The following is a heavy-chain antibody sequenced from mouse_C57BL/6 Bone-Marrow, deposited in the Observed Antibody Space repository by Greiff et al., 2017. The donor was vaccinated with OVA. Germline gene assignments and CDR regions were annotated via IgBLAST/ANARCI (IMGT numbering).Heavy chain of an antibody. J-gene: IGHJ2*01. CDR2: IDPENGDT. CDR3: TPNWDSFDY. D-gene: IGHD4-1*01. Sequence: EVQLQQSGAELVRPGASVKLSCTASGFNITDDYMHWVKQRPEQGLEWIGWIDPENGDTEYASKFQGKATITADTSSNTAYQQLSSLTSEDTAVYYCTPNWDSFDYWGQGTTLTVSS. CDR1: GFNITDDY. V-gene: IGHV14-4*01.